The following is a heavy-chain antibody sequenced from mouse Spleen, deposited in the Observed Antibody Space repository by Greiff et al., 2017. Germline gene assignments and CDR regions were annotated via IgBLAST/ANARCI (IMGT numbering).Heavy chain of an antibody. J-gene: IGHJ2*01. Sequence: EVMLVESGAELVRSGASVKLSCTASGFNIKDYYMHWVKQRPEQGLEWIGWIDPENGDTEYAPKFQGKATMTADTSSNTAYLQLSSLTSEDTAVYYCNEGGNWVDYWGQGTTLTVSS. D-gene: IGHD4-1*01. CDR2: IDPENGDT. CDR3: NEGGNWVDY. CDR1: GFNIKDYY. V-gene: IGHV14-4*02.